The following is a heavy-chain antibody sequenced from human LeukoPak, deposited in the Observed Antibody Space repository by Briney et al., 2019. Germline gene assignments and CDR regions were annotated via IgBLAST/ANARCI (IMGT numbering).Heavy chain of an antibody. CDR3: ARIPYSRTDSSGYYSVFYYFDY. J-gene: IGHJ4*02. CDR2: IKQDGSEK. D-gene: IGHD3-22*01. V-gene: IGHV3-7*01. CDR1: GFTFSSYW. Sequence: GGSPGLSCAASGFTFSSYWMSWVRQAPGKGLEWVANIKQDGSEKYYVDSVKGRFTISRDNAKNSLYLQMDSLRAEDTAVYYCARIPYSRTDSSGYYSVFYYFDYWGQGTLVTVSS.